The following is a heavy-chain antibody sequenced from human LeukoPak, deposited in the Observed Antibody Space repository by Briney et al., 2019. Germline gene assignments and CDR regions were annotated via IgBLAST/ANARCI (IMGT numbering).Heavy chain of an antibody. CDR2: IYYSGNT. CDR3: ARSSYGSGRYGPQFDY. D-gene: IGHD3-10*01. CDR1: GGSISSSSYY. Sequence: SETLSLTCTVSGGSISSSSYYWGWIRQPPGKGLEWIGSIYYSGNTKYNPSLKSRVTISVDTSKNQFSLKLSSVTAADTAVYYCARSSYGSGRYGPQFDYWGQGTLVTVSS. J-gene: IGHJ4*02. V-gene: IGHV4-39*07.